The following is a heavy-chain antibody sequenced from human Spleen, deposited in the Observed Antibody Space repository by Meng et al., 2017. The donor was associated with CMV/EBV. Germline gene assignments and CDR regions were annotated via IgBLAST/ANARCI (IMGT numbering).Heavy chain of an antibody. CDR2: ISAYNGNT. Sequence: ASVKVSCKASGYTFTGYYMHWVRQAPGQGLEWMGWISAYNGNTNYAQKLQGRVTMTTDTSTSTAYMELRSLRSEDTAVYYCARGIVVVPAAPHYYGMDVWGQGTTVTVSS. CDR1: GYTFTGYY. CDR3: ARGIVVVPAAPHYYGMDV. V-gene: IGHV1-18*04. J-gene: IGHJ6*02. D-gene: IGHD2-2*01.